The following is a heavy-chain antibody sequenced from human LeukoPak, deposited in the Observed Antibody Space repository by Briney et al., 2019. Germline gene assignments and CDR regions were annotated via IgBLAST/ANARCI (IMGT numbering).Heavy chain of an antibody. J-gene: IGHJ3*02. D-gene: IGHD3-3*01. CDR3: ARSGPYYDYLIDAFDI. Sequence: GESLKISCKGSGYSFTSYWIGWVRQMPGKGLEWMGIIYPGDSDTRYSPSFQGQVTISADKSISTAYLQWSSLKASDTAMYYCARSGPYYDYLIDAFDIWGQGTMVTASS. CDR2: IYPGDSDT. V-gene: IGHV5-51*01. CDR1: GYSFTSYW.